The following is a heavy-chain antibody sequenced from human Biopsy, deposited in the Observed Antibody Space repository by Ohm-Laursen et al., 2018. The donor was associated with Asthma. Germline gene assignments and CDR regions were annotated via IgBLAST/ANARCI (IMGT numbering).Heavy chain of an antibody. CDR1: GFTFSSYW. V-gene: IGHV3-7*02. Sequence: SLRLSCSAPGFTFSSYWMSWVRQAPGKGLEWVANIKQDGSEKYYVDSLKGRFTISRDNAKNSLYLQMNSLRAEDTAVYYCARTFHFWSPYHAEHYQLWGQGTLVTVSS. CDR2: IKQDGSEK. J-gene: IGHJ1*01. D-gene: IGHD3-3*02. CDR3: ARTFHFWSPYHAEHYQL.